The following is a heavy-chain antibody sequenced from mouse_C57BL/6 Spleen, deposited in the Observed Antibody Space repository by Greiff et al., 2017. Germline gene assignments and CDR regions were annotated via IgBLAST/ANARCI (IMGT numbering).Heavy chain of an antibody. V-gene: IGHV2-6-1*01. J-gene: IGHJ4*01. Sequence: QVQLKESGPGLVAPSQSLSITCTVSGFSLTSYGVHWVRQPPGKGLEWLVVIWSDGSTTYNSALKSSLSISTDTSNSHVFLKLNRLQTDDTAMYYWARQGGYDLYCAMDDWGQGTSVTVSS. D-gene: IGHD2-4*01. CDR2: IWSDGST. CDR1: GFSLTSYG. CDR3: ARQGGYDLYCAMDD.